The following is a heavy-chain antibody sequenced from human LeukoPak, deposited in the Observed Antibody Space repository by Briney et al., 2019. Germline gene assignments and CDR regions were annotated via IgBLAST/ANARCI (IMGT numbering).Heavy chain of an antibody. CDR2: IRSSSSTI. CDR3: ARSGSRLRFLEWLPRAFDY. J-gene: IGHJ4*02. CDR1: GFTFSSYS. Sequence: GGSLRLSCAASGFTFSSYSMNWVRQAPGKGLEWVSYIRSSSSTIYYADSVKGRFTISRDNAKNSLYLQMNSLRAEDTAVYYCARSGSRLRFLEWLPRAFDYWGQGTLVTVSS. D-gene: IGHD3-3*01. V-gene: IGHV3-48*01.